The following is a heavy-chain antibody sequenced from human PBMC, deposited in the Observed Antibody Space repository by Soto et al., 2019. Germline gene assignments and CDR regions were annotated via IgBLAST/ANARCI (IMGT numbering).Heavy chain of an antibody. CDR1: GGSISSYY. CDR3: ARSDGRY. CDR2: IYYGGST. Sequence: PSETLSXPXTVXGGSISSYYWSWIRQPPGKGLEWIGYIYYGGSTNYNPSLKSRVTISVDTSKNQFSLKLSSVTAADTAVYYCARSDGRYWGQGTLVTVSS. J-gene: IGHJ4*02. V-gene: IGHV4-59*01.